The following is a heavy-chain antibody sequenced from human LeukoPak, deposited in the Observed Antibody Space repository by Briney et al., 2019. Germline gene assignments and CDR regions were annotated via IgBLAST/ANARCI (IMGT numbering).Heavy chain of an antibody. J-gene: IGHJ4*02. CDR3: ARDPIPGQGDYFDH. CDR2: IKQDGSEK. D-gene: IGHD1-26*01. CDR1: GGSFSGYY. Sequence: PSETLSLTCAVYGGSFSGYYWSWIRQPPGKGLEWVANIKQDGSEKYYVDSVKGRFTISRDNAKNSLYLQINSLRAEDTAVYYCARDPIPGQGDYFDHWGQGTLVTVSS. V-gene: IGHV3-7*01.